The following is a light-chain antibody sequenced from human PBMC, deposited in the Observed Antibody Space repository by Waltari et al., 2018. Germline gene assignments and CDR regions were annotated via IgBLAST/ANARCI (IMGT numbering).Light chain of an antibody. CDR2: VVT. V-gene: IGLV2-14*03. CDR1: SSDIGSCNF. CDR3: SSFTTNTTVM. J-gene: IGLJ3*02. Sequence: QSALTQPASVSESPGQSIPISCPGSSSDIGSCNFVSWYQQHPGKAPKLIIYVVTKRPSGVSARFSGSKSGNTASLTISGLQTEDEAHYYCSSFTTNTTVMFGGGTKLTVL.